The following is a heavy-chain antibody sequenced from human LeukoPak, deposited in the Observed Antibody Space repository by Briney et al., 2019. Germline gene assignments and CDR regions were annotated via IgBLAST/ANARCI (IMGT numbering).Heavy chain of an antibody. D-gene: IGHD3-10*01. Sequence: PGGSLRLSCAASGFTFSSYGMHWVRQAPGKGLGRVAFIRNDGSKQYYADSMKGRFTISRANSKNTLYLQMNSLRAEDTAVYYCAKGSHGSGSYYNPYYFDYWGQGTLVTVSS. CDR3: AKGSHGSGSYYNPYYFDY. CDR1: GFTFSSYG. CDR2: IRNDGSKQ. J-gene: IGHJ4*02. V-gene: IGHV3-30*02.